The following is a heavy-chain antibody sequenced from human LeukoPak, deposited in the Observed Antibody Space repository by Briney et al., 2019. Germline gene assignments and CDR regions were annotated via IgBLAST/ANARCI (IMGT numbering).Heavy chain of an antibody. CDR1: GFTFSSYS. Sequence: RPGGSLRLSCAASGFTFSSYSMNWVRQAPGKGLEWVSYISSSSSTIYYADSVKGRFTISRDNTKNSLYLQMNSLRAEDTAVYYCARVGSLDYWGQGTLVTVSS. CDR2: ISSSSSTI. V-gene: IGHV3-48*04. J-gene: IGHJ4*02. CDR3: ARVGSLDY.